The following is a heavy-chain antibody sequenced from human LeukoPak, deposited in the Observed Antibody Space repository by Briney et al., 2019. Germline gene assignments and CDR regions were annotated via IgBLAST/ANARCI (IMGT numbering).Heavy chain of an antibody. CDR1: GGTFSSYT. J-gene: IGHJ4*02. CDR2: IIPILGIA. Sequence: SVKVSCKASGGTFSSYTISWVRQAPGQGLEWMGRIIPILGIANYAQKFQGRVTITADKSTSTAYMELSSLRSEDTAVYYCACEYSGSPEYFDYWGQGTLVTVSS. CDR3: ACEYSGSPEYFDY. D-gene: IGHD6-6*01. V-gene: IGHV1-69*02.